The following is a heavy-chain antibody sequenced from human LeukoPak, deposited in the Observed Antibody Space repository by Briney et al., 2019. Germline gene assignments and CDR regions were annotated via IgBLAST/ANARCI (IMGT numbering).Heavy chain of an antibody. CDR1: GYTFTGYY. Sequence: ASVKVSCKASGYTFTGYYMHWVRQAPGQDLEWMGIINPSVGSASYAQKFQDRVTMTSDTSTSTVYMDLSSLRSEDTAVYYCARGGVGGNSVSFYYFDYWGQGTLVTVSS. CDR2: INPSVGSA. CDR3: ARGGVGGNSVSFYYFDY. J-gene: IGHJ4*02. V-gene: IGHV1-46*01. D-gene: IGHD1-26*01.